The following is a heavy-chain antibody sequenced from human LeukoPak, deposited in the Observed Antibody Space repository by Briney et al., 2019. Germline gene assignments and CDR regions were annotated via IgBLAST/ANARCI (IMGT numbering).Heavy chain of an antibody. V-gene: IGHV4-59*06. D-gene: IGHD2-15*01. CDR1: GGSISSYY. CDR2: IYYSGST. J-gene: IGHJ4*02. CDR3: ARFIGYCSGGSCYAGYFDY. Sequence: SETLSLTCTVSGGSISSYYWSWVRQHPGKGLEWIGYIYYSGSTYYNPSLKSRVTISVDTSKNQFFLMLSSVTAADAAVYYCARFIGYCSGGSCYAGYFDYWGQGTLVTVSS.